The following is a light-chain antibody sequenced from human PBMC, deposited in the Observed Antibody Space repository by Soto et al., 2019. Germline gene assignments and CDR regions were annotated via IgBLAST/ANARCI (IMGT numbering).Light chain of an antibody. Sequence: QSVLTQPPSASGTPGQRVTISCSGSSSNIGSNTVNCYQQLPGTAPKLLIYSNNHRPSGVPDRFSGSKYGTTASLAISGLQSEDEADYYCAAWDDSLNGVVFGGGTKLTVL. V-gene: IGLV1-44*01. J-gene: IGLJ2*01. CDR2: SNN. CDR1: SSNIGSNT. CDR3: AAWDDSLNGVV.